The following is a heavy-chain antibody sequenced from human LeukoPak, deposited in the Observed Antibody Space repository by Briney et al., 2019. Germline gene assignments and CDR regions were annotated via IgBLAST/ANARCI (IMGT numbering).Heavy chain of an antibody. J-gene: IGHJ4*02. Sequence: GGSLRLSCAASGFTFSSYAMHWVRQAPGKGLEWVAVISYDGSNKYYADSVKGRFTISRDNSKNTLYLQMNSLRAEDTAVYYCAREDSSGYYYQYYFDYWGQGTLVTVS. CDR2: ISYDGSNK. D-gene: IGHD3-22*01. V-gene: IGHV3-30-3*01. CDR1: GFTFSSYA. CDR3: AREDSSGYYYQYYFDY.